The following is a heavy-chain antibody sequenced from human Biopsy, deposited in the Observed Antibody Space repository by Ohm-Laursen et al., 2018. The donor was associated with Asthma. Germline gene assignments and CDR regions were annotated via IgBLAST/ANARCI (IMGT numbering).Heavy chain of an antibody. CDR3: ARFKRGYSYGYAGVFDY. Sequence: SLRLSCAAFGFTFSSYAMSCFRQAPGQGLEWVSAISGSGGSTYYADSVKGRFTISRDNAKNSLYLQMNSLRDEDTAVYYCARFKRGYSYGYAGVFDYWGQGTLVTVSS. CDR1: GFTFSSYA. V-gene: IGHV3-23*01. D-gene: IGHD5-18*01. CDR2: ISGSGGST. J-gene: IGHJ4*02.